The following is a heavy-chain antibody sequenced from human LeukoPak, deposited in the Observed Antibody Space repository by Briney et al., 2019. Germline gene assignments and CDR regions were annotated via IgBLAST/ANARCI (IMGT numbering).Heavy chain of an antibody. CDR2: ITPNSGGT. D-gene: IGHD2-15*01. Sequence: GASVKVSCKASGYTFTTYNIHWVRQAPGQGLEWMGWITPNSGGTNYAQKFQGRVTMTRDTSISTAYMELSRLRSDDTAAYSCARGRGGSYFDFWGQETLVTVSS. CDR1: GYTFTTYN. J-gene: IGHJ4*02. CDR3: ARGRGGSYFDF. V-gene: IGHV1-2*02.